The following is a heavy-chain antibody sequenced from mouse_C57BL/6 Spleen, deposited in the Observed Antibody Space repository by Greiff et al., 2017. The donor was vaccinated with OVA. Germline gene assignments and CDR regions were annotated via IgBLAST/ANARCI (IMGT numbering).Heavy chain of an antibody. CDR1: GFTFSNYW. CDR2: IRLKSDNYAT. D-gene: IGHD1-1*01. Sequence: EVKVVESGGGLVQPGGSMKLSCVASGFTFSNYWMNWVRQSPEKGLEWVAQIRLKSDNYATHYAESVKGRFTISRDDSKSSVYLQMNNLRAEDTGIYYCTGLSRYYFYYFDYWGQGTTLTVSS. V-gene: IGHV6-3*01. J-gene: IGHJ2*01. CDR3: TGLSRYYFYYFDY.